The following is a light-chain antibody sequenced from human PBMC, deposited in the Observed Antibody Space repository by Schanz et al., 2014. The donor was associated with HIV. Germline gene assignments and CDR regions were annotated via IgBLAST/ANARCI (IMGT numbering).Light chain of an antibody. CDR1: SSDVGGYNY. Sequence: QSALTQPPSASGSPGQSVTISCSGTSSDVGGYNYVSWYQQHPGKAPKLIIYEVTKRPSGVPDRFSGSKSGNTASLTVSGLQADDEADYYCAAWDVNLNGPVFGGGTKLTVL. V-gene: IGLV2-8*01. CDR2: EVT. CDR3: AAWDVNLNGPV. J-gene: IGLJ2*01.